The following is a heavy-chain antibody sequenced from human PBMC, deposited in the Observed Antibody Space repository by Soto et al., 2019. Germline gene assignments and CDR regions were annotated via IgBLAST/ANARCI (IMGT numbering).Heavy chain of an antibody. J-gene: IGHJ6*02. CDR2: ISGSGGST. CDR1: GFTFSSYA. Sequence: PGGSLRLSCAASGFTFSSYAMSWVRQAPGKGLEWVSAISGSGGSTYYADSVKGRFTISRDNSKNTLYLQMNSLRAEDTAVYYCAKGTAAVVYYYGMDVWGQGTTVTVSS. D-gene: IGHD2-15*01. CDR3: AKGTAAVVYYYGMDV. V-gene: IGHV3-23*01.